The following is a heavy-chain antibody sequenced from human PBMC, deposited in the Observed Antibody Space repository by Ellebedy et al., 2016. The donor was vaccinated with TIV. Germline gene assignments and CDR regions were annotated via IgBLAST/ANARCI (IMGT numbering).Heavy chain of an antibody. CDR3: ARDRWEQHLDY. Sequence: PGGSLRLSCAASGFRFSKYSMNWVRQVPGKGLDWISYISYSSTTIQYADSVKGRFTISRDDAKNSLYLQMNSLRAEDTAVYYWARDRWEQHLDYWGQGTLVTVSS. CDR1: GFRFSKYS. CDR2: ISYSSTTI. J-gene: IGHJ4*02. V-gene: IGHV3-48*04. D-gene: IGHD1-26*01.